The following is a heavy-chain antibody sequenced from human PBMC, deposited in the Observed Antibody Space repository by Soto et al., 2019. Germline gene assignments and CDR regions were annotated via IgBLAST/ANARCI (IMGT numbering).Heavy chain of an antibody. V-gene: IGHV1-18*01. D-gene: IGHD2-2*02. Sequence: ASVKVSCKASGYTFSTYGITWVRRAPGQGLDWMGWINPFKGDTNSAARFQDRVTMTTDTSTRTAYMELRSLRSDDTAVYYCARVKVPAAILGAFDLWGQGTLVT. J-gene: IGHJ3*01. CDR2: INPFKGDT. CDR1: GYTFSTYG. CDR3: ARVKVPAAILGAFDL.